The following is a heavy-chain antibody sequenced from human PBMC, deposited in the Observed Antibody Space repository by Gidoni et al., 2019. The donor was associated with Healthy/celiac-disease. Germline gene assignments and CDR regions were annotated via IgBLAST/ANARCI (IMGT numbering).Heavy chain of an antibody. Sequence: GLEWIGEINHSGSTNYNPSLKSRVTISVDTSKNQFSLKLSSVTAADTAVYYCARGSVYCSSTSCLFTGYYYGMDVWGQGTTVTVSS. D-gene: IGHD2-2*01. CDR2: INHSGST. CDR3: ARGSVYCSSTSCLFTGYYYGMDV. V-gene: IGHV4-34*01. J-gene: IGHJ6*02.